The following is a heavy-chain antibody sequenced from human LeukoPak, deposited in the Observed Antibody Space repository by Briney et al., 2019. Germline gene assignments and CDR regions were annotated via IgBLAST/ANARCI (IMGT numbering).Heavy chain of an antibody. CDR3: ARGRPYYYDSSGYENY. CDR2: INHSGST. CDR1: GGSFSGYY. V-gene: IGHV4-34*01. J-gene: IGHJ4*02. Sequence: SETLSLTCAVYGGSFSGYYWSWIRQPPGKGLEWIGEINHSGSTNYNPSLKSRVTISVDTSKNQFSLKLSSVTAADTAVYYCARGRPYYYDSSGYENYWGQGTLVTVSS. D-gene: IGHD3-22*01.